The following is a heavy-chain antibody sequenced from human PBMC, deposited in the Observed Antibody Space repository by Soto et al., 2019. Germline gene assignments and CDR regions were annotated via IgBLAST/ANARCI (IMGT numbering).Heavy chain of an antibody. CDR3: ARSLRLGESPAYGMDV. J-gene: IGHJ6*02. CDR2: IIPIFGTA. Sequence: QVQLVQSGAEVKKPGSSVKVSCKASGGTFSSYAISWVRQAPGQGLEWMGGIIPIFGTANYAQKFQGRVTITADESTSTAYMELSSLRSEDTAVYCCARSLRLGESPAYGMDVWGQGTTVTVSS. D-gene: IGHD3-16*01. CDR1: GGTFSSYA. V-gene: IGHV1-69*01.